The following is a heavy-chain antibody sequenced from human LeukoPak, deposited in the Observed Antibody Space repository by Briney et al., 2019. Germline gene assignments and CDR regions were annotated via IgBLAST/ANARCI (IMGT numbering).Heavy chain of an antibody. V-gene: IGHV3-48*03. Sequence: GGALRLSCAASGFTFSSYEMNWVRQAPGKGLEGVSYISSSGSTKYYADSVKGGLTIFRENGKNRLYLQMNRQRGGDTAVYYCARDLTMGAFDIWGQGTMVTVSS. CDR2: ISSSGSTK. CDR1: GFTFSSYE. D-gene: IGHD3-10*01. J-gene: IGHJ3*02. CDR3: ARDLTMGAFDI.